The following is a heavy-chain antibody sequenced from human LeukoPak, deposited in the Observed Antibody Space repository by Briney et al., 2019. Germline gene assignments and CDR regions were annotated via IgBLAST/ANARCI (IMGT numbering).Heavy chain of an antibody. CDR3: ARVSAGGSSGPYYYYGMDV. D-gene: IGHD6-19*01. CDR2: IYYSGST. CDR1: GGSISSYY. J-gene: IGHJ6*02. Sequence: SETLSLTCTVSGGSISSYYWRWIRQPPGKGLEWIGYIYYSGSTNYNPSLKSRVTISVDTSKNQFSLKLSSVTAADTAVYYCARVSAGGSSGPYYYYGMDVWGQGTTVTVSS. V-gene: IGHV4-59*01.